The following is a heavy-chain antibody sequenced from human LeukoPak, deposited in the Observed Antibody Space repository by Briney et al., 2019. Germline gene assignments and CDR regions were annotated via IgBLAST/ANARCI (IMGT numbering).Heavy chain of an antibody. CDR3: ASSGSYRFDY. CDR2: ITASGTAM. V-gene: IGHV3-48*02. CDR1: GFTFSSYS. D-gene: IGHD1-26*01. J-gene: IGHJ4*02. Sequence: GGSLRLYCAASGFTFSSYSMNWVRQAPGKGLEWVSHITASGTAMFYADSVKGRFTISRDNAKNSLYLQMNSLRDEDTAVYYCASSGSYRFDYWGQGTLVTVSS.